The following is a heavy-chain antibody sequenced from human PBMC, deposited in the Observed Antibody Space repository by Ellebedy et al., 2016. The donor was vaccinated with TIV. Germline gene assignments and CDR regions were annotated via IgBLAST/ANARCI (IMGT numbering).Heavy chain of an antibody. J-gene: IGHJ5*02. D-gene: IGHD6-19*01. Sequence: GESLKISCAASGLTVSSNHMSWVRQAPGKGLEWVSVIYGGGGTSYTDSVKGRFSISGDNSKNTLYLQMNSLRAEDTAMYYCAKVTTGWPSSWGQGTLVTVSS. CDR2: IYGGGGT. V-gene: IGHV3-53*01. CDR1: GLTVSSNH. CDR3: AKVTTGWPSS.